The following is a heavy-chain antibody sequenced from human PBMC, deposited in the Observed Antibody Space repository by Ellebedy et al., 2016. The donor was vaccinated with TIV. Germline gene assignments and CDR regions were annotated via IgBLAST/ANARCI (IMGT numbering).Heavy chain of an antibody. CDR2: INSDGSIA. J-gene: IGHJ4*02. Sequence: GGSLRLSXAASGFTFSNYWMYWVRQAPGKGLEWVSHINSDGSIAGYADFAKGRVTISRDNAENTIFLQLNSLTAEDTAVYYCGRGYSFGSGSAGYWGQGTQVTVSS. CDR3: GRGYSFGSGSAGY. D-gene: IGHD5-12*01. CDR1: GFTFSNYW. V-gene: IGHV3-74*01.